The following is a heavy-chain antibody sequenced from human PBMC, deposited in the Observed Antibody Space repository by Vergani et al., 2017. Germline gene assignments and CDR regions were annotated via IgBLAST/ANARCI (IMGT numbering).Heavy chain of an antibody. D-gene: IGHD2-2*01. V-gene: IGHV4-34*01. J-gene: IGHJ2*01. CDR1: GGSFSGYY. Sequence: QVQLQQWGAGLLKPSETLSLTCAVYGGSFSGYYWSWIRQPPGKGLEWIGEINHSGSTNYNPSLRSRFTISVDTSKNQFSLKLSSVTAADTAVYYCAIGGLEYCGSNSCYAKPRKYWYFDLWGRGTLVTVSS. CDR2: INHSGST. CDR3: AIGGLEYCGSNSCYAKPRKYWYFDL.